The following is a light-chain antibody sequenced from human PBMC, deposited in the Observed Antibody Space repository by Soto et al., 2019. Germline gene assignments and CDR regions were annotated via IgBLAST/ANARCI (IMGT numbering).Light chain of an antibody. CDR2: EDT. CDR1: SGDVGGYNL. J-gene: IGLJ2*01. CDR3: SSYTGSSVV. V-gene: IGLV2-23*01. Sequence: QSVLTQPASVSGSPGQSITISCTGTSGDVGGYNLVSWYRQHPGKAPKVMIYEDTKRPSGVSTRFSGSKSGNPASLTISGLQAEDEADYYCSSYTGSSVVFGGGTKVTVL.